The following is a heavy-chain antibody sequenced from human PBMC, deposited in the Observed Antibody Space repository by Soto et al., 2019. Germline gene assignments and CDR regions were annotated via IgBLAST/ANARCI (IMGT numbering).Heavy chain of an antibody. CDR1: GGSFSDYY. CDR3: ARQNSYSVFFDY. D-gene: IGHD4-4*01. CDR2: ITHGGST. Sequence: QVQLQQWGAGLLKPSETLSLTCAVYGGSFSDYYWSWIRQPPGKGLEWIGEITHGGSTNYNPSLKSRVTLLEDTSKNQFSLHLSSVTAADTAVYYCARQNSYSVFFDYWGQGTLVTVSS. J-gene: IGHJ4*02. V-gene: IGHV4-34*01.